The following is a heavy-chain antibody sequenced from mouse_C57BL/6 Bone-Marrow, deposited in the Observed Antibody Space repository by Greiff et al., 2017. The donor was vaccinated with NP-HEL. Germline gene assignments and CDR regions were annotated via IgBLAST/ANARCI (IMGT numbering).Heavy chain of an antibody. CDR1: GFTFSSYG. D-gene: IGHD2-4*01. CDR2: ISSGGSYT. V-gene: IGHV5-6*02. CDR3: ASPYDYDVAWFAY. Sequence: DVKLVESGGDLVKPGGSLKLSCAASGFTFSSYGMSWVRQTPDKRLEWVATISSGGSYTYYPDSVQGRFTISRDNAKNTLYLQLSSLKSEDTAMYYCASPYDYDVAWFAYWGRGTLITVSA. J-gene: IGHJ3*01.